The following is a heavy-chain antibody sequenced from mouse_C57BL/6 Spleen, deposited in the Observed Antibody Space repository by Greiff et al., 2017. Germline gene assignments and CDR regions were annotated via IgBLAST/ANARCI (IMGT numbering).Heavy chain of an antibody. D-gene: IGHD3-1*01. CDR1: GYAFTNYL. CDR3: AREGGFRDYAMDY. CDR2: INPGSGGT. Sequence: VQLQQSGAELVRPGTSVKVSCKASGYAFTNYLIEWVKQRPGQGLEWIGVINPGSGGTNYNEKFKGKATLTADKSSSTAYMQLSSLTSEDSAVYFCAREGGFRDYAMDYWGQGTSVTVSS. V-gene: IGHV1-54*01. J-gene: IGHJ4*01.